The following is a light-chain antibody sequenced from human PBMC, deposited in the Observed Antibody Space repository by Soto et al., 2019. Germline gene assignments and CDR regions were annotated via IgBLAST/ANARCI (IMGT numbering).Light chain of an antibody. CDR1: SSDVGRYNH. CDR2: DVT. Sequence: QSALTQPRSVSGSPGQSVTISCTGTSSDVGRYNHVSWYQHHPGKAPKLRIYDVTKRPSGVPDHFSGSKSGNTASLTISGLQAEDEADYYCCSFAASYTLVFGGGTKLTVL. J-gene: IGLJ3*02. V-gene: IGLV2-11*01. CDR3: CSFAASYTLV.